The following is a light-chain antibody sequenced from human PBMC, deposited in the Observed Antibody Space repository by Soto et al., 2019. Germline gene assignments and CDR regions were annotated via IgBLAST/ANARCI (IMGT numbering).Light chain of an antibody. CDR2: AAS. Sequence: DIQMTQSPSSLSASVGDRVTITCRPSQSISSYLNWYQQKPGKAPKLLIYAASSLQSGVPSRFSGSGSGTDFTLTISSLQPEDFATYYCQQSYSTPHTFGQGTKVDIK. J-gene: IGKJ2*01. CDR1: QSISSY. CDR3: QQSYSTPHT. V-gene: IGKV1-39*01.